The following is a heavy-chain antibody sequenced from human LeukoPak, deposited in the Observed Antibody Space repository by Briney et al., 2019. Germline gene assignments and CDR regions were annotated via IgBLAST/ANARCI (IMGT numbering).Heavy chain of an antibody. J-gene: IGHJ4*02. CDR1: GFTFSSYA. V-gene: IGHV3-23*01. CDR3: ARVHRGGTDFLDY. D-gene: IGHD2-15*01. CDR2: ISGSGGST. Sequence: GGSLRLSCAASGFTFSSYAMSWVRQAPGKGLEWVSAISGSGGSTYYADSVKGRFTISRDNSKNTLYLQMNSLRAEDTAVYYCARVHRGGTDFLDYWGQGTLVTVSS.